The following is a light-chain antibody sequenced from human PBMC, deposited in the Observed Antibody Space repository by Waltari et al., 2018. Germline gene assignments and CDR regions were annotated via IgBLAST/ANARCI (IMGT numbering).Light chain of an antibody. CDR3: CSYAGSSTYV. Sequence: QSALTQPASVSGSPGQSITISCPGTSSDVGSYNLVSWYQQHPGKAPKLMISEVSKRPSGVSNRFSGSKSGNTASLTISGLQAEDEADYYCCSYAGSSTYVFGTGTKVTVL. V-gene: IGLV2-23*02. CDR2: EVS. J-gene: IGLJ1*01. CDR1: SSDVGSYNL.